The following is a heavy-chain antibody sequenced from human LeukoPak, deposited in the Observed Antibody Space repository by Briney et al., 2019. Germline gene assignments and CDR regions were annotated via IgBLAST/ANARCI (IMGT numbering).Heavy chain of an antibody. D-gene: IGHD3-10*01. J-gene: IGHJ4*02. CDR1: GFTLSNSW. CDR2: INNDGSRT. V-gene: IGHV3-74*01. CDR3: ARGGVSGGFDY. Sequence: GGSLRLSCAASGFTLSNSWMFWVRQPPGKGLKYVSEINNDGSRTSYADSVKGRFTISRDGAENTLFLQMNSLRAEGTAGYFCARGGVSGGFDYWGQGTLVTVSS.